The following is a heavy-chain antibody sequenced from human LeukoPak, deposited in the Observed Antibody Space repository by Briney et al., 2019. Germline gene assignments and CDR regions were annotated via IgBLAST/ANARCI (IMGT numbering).Heavy chain of an antibody. Sequence: SQTLSLTCTVSGGSISSGGYYWSWLRQHPGKGLEWIGYIYYSGSTYYNPSLKSRITISVDTSKNQFSLKLSSVTAADTAVYYCARATWGNYYDFWSGYYSIGNWFDPWGQGTLVTVSS. D-gene: IGHD3-3*01. CDR3: ARATWGNYYDFWSGYYSIGNWFDP. J-gene: IGHJ5*02. V-gene: IGHV4-31*03. CDR2: IYYSGST. CDR1: GGSISSGGYY.